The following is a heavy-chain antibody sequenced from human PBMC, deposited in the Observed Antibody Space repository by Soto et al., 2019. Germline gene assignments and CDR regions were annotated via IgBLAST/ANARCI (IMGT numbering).Heavy chain of an antibody. Sequence: PSETLSLTCTVSGASISSSYWSWIRQSPGKGLEWIGYVYYSGSTKYNPSLKSRVTISVDTSKNQFSLKLSSVTAADTAVYYCVRGYYDSNGQSNTFDIWGQGTIVTVSS. CDR3: VRGYYDSNGQSNTFDI. J-gene: IGHJ3*02. D-gene: IGHD3-22*01. CDR1: GASISSSY. V-gene: IGHV4-59*01. CDR2: VYYSGST.